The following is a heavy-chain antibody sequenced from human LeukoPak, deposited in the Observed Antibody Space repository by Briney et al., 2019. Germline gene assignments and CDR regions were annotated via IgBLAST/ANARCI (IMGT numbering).Heavy chain of an antibody. V-gene: IGHV3-21*05. J-gene: IGHJ4*02. CDR1: GFTFSGYS. CDR3: VSDTALGY. Sequence: GGSLRLSCAASGFTFSGYSMNWVRQAVGKGLEWVSYISASSSSIYYADSVKGRFTISRDNAENTMYLQMNSLRVEDTAVYYCVSDTALGYWGQGTLVTVSS. CDR2: ISASSSSI. D-gene: IGHD5-18*01.